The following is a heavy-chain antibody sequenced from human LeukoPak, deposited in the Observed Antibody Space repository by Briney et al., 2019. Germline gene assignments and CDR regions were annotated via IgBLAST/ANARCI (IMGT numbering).Heavy chain of an antibody. CDR2: IYYSGST. CDR1: GGSISSSSYY. J-gene: IGHJ4*02. Sequence: SETLSLTCTVSGGSISSSSYYWGWIRQPPGKGLEWIGSIYYSGSTYYNPSLKSRVTISVDTSKNQFSLKLSSVTAADTAVYYCARGGFVATILADTDYFDYWGQGTLVTVSS. CDR3: ARGGFVATILADTDYFDY. D-gene: IGHD5-12*01. V-gene: IGHV4-39*07.